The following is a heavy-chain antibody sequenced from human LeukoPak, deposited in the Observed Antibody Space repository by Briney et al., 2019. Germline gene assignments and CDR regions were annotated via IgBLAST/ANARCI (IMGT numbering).Heavy chain of an antibody. Sequence: SETLSLTCTVSGGSISSSSYYWGWIRQPPGKGLEWIGSLYYSGSTYYNPSLKSRVTISVDTSKNQFSLKLSSVTAADTAVYYCARVIQRIGGYYYYMDVWGKGTTVTVSS. CDR3: ARVIQRIGGYYYYMDV. J-gene: IGHJ6*03. CDR1: GGSISSSSYY. D-gene: IGHD5-18*01. CDR2: LYYSGST. V-gene: IGHV4-39*07.